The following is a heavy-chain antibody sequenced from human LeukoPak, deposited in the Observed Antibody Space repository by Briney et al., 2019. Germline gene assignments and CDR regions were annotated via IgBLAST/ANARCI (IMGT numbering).Heavy chain of an antibody. J-gene: IGHJ4*02. CDR1: GFPFSSYA. CDR2: IIGSGGSK. CDR3: AKGAAVTTWDYFDY. D-gene: IGHD4-17*01. Sequence: GSLRLSCAASGFPFSSYAMSWVRRAPGKGLEGVSAIIGSGGSKYYEESGKERFTISRDNSNNTLYLQMNILRAEDTAVYYCAKGAAVTTWDYFDYWGQGTLVTVSS. V-gene: IGHV3-23*01.